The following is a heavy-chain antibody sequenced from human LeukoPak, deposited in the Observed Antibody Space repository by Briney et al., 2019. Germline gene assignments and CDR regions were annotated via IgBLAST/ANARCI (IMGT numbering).Heavy chain of an antibody. CDR2: ISSDGRDK. J-gene: IGHJ4*02. CDR1: GFTFSGYA. D-gene: IGHD5/OR15-5a*01. CDR3: ARDLRRFAAYYFDY. V-gene: IGHV3-30*03. Sequence: GGSLRLPCAASGFTFSGYAIHWVRQAPGKGLEWVAVISSDGRDKHHADSVKGRFTISRDNSKNTLYLQTNSLRAEDTAVYYCARDLRRFAAYYFDYWGQGTLVTVPS.